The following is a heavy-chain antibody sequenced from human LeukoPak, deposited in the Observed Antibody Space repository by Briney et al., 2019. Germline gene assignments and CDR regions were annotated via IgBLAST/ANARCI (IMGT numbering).Heavy chain of an antibody. Sequence: ASVKVSCKASGGTFSSYAINWVRQAPGQGLEWMGGIIPIFGTANYAQKFQGRVTITADKSTSTAYMELSSLRSEDTAVYYCARESSVGARGPMDVWGKGTTVTVSS. CDR2: IIPIFGTA. J-gene: IGHJ6*03. CDR1: GGTFSSYA. D-gene: IGHD1-26*01. V-gene: IGHV1-69*06. CDR3: ARESSVGARGPMDV.